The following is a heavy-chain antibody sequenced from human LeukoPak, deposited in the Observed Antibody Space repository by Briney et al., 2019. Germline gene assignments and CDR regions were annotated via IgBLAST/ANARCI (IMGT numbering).Heavy chain of an antibody. Sequence: GGSLRLSCAASGFTVSSNYMSWVRQAPGKGLEWVSVIYSGGSTYYADSVKGRFTISRDNSKNTLYLQMNSLRAEDTAVYYCAREAARHYYYYMDVWGKGTTVTVSS. V-gene: IGHV3-53*01. CDR2: IYSGGST. CDR1: GFTVSSNY. D-gene: IGHD6-6*01. J-gene: IGHJ6*03. CDR3: AREAARHYYYYMDV.